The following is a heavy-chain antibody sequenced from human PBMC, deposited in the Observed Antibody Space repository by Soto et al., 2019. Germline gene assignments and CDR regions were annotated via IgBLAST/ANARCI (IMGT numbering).Heavy chain of an antibody. D-gene: IGHD6-13*01. CDR2: INPYNGGT. V-gene: IGHV1-2*04. J-gene: IGHJ3*02. CDR1: GYSFVNFA. Sequence: ASVKVSFKAFGYSFVNFAFNWVRQAPGQGPEWMGWINPYNGGTNYAQKFQGWVTMTRDTSISTAYMELSRLRSDDTAVYYCARGGGYSSSDAFDIWGQGTMVTVSS. CDR3: ARGGGYSSSDAFDI.